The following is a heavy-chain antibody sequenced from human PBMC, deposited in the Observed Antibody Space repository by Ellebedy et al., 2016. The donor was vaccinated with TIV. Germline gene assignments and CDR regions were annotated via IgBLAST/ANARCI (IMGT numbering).Heavy chain of an antibody. V-gene: IGHV3-13*01. Sequence: GESLKISXAASGFSFTRYDMHWVRQSAGKGLEWVSAIGAAGVTYYPDSVKGRFTISKDNAKNSLSLLMNTLSVGDTAVYYCVRGSQYDILTGHLAFDYWGQGALVTVSS. J-gene: IGHJ4*02. CDR1: GFSFTRYD. D-gene: IGHD3-9*01. CDR2: IGAAGVT. CDR3: VRGSQYDILTGHLAFDY.